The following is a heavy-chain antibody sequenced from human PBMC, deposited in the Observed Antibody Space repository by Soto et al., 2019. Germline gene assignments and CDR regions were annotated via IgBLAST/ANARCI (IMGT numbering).Heavy chain of an antibody. CDR3: ARGAPRGIIHDFDS. V-gene: IGHV4-39*07. D-gene: IGHD3-10*01. CDR1: GGSVSRGSYY. J-gene: IGHJ4*02. CDR2: IHQSGST. Sequence: SETLSLTCTVAGGSVSRGSYYWSRIRQPPGKGLEWIGSIHQSGSTYYNPTLKSRLTISIDMSKKQFSLRLSSVTAADTAVYYCARGAPRGIIHDFDSWGQGSLVTVSS.